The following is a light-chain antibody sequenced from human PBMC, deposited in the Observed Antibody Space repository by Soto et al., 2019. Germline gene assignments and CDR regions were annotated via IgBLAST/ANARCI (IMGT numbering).Light chain of an antibody. CDR2: SNN. CDR3: AAWDDSLSYV. J-gene: IGLJ1*01. V-gene: IGLV1-47*02. Sequence: QSVLTQPPSASGTPGQRVIISCSGSSSNIGTNYVYWYQQLPGTAPKLLIYSNNQRPSGVPDRFSGSKSGTSASLAISGLRSEDEADYYCAAWDDSLSYVFGTGTKLTVL. CDR1: SSNIGTNY.